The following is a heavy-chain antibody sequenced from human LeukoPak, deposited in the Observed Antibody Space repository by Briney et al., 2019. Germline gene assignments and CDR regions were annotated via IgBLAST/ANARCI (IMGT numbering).Heavy chain of an antibody. Sequence: SQTLSLTCTVSGGSISSGGYYWSWIRQHPGKGLEWIGYIYYSGSTYYNPSLKSRVTISVDTSKNQFSLKLSSVTAADTAVYYCARSSAPGGTRNTVTTDWGQGTLVTVSS. CDR2: IYYSGST. CDR3: ARSSAPGGTRNTVTTD. D-gene: IGHD4-17*01. J-gene: IGHJ4*02. CDR1: GGSISSGGYY. V-gene: IGHV4-31*03.